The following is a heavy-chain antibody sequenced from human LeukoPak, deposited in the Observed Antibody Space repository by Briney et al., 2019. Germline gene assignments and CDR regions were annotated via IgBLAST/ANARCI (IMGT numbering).Heavy chain of an antibody. D-gene: IGHD4-11*01. J-gene: IGHJ4*02. Sequence: ASVKVSCKASGYTFTSYAMHWVRQAPGQRLEWMGWINAGNGNTKYSQKFQGRVTITRDTSASTAYMELSSLRSEDTAVYYCARRDLTIVTTRGFVYWGQGTLVTVSS. V-gene: IGHV1-3*01. CDR3: ARRDLTIVTTRGFVY. CDR1: GYTFTSYA. CDR2: INAGNGNT.